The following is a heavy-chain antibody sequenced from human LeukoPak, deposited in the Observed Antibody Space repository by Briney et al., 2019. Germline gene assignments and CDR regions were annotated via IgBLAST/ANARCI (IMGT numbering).Heavy chain of an antibody. CDR3: ARAPGGAVVNLPYYHGMDV. J-gene: IGHJ6*02. D-gene: IGHD4-23*01. Sequence: PGGSLRLSCAASGFIVRSNYMNWVRQARGKGLEWVSIIYSGGSTYYADSVKGRFTISRDNSKNTLYLQMNSLRVEDTAVYYCARAPGGAVVNLPYYHGMDVWGQGTTVTVSS. V-gene: IGHV3-66*01. CDR1: GFIVRSNY. CDR2: IYSGGST.